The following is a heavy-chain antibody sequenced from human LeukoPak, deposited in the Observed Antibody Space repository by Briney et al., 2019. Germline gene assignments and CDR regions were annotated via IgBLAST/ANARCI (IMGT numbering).Heavy chain of an antibody. J-gene: IGHJ4*02. CDR1: EFTFSDYY. D-gene: IGHD6-13*01. CDR3: ARLGIITAAGSNDY. V-gene: IGHV3-11*01. CDR2: ISYSGDTI. Sequence: KSGGSLRLSCAASEFTFSDYYMSWIRQAPGKGLEWVSYISYSGDTIYYADSVKGRFTVSRDNAKNSLNLQMNSLRAEDTAVYYCARLGIITAAGSNDYWGQGTLVTVSS.